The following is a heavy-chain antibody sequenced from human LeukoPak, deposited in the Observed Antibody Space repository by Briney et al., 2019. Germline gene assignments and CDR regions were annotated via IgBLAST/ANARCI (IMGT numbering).Heavy chain of an antibody. J-gene: IGHJ4*02. D-gene: IGHD6-6*01. CDR1: GGSISSGSYY. V-gene: IGHV4-61*02. Sequence: SETLSLTCTVSGGSISSGSYYWSWIRQPAGKGLEWIGRIYTSGSTNYNPSLKSRVTISVDTSKNQFSLKLSSVIAADTAVYYCARDSSSIAARPRGSFDYWGQGTLVTVSS. CDR3: ARDSSSIAARPRGSFDY. CDR2: IYTSGST.